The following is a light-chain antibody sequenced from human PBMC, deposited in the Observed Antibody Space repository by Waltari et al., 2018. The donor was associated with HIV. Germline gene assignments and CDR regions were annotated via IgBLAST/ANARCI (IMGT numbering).Light chain of an antibody. J-gene: IGLJ3*02. V-gene: IGLV1-44*01. CDR2: SNN. CDR3: AAWHDSLNGSWV. Sequence: QSVLTQPPSASGTPGQRVTISCSGSSSKIGSNTVNWYQQLPGTAPKLLIYSNNQRPSGVPDLCSGSKSGTSASLAISGLQSEDEADYYCAAWHDSLNGSWVFGGGTKLTVL. CDR1: SSKIGSNT.